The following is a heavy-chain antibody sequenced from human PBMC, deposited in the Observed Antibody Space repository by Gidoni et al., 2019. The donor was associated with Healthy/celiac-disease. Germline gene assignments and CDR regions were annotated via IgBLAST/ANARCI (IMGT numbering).Heavy chain of an antibody. CDR3: ARFVLYSSSWDY. J-gene: IGHJ4*02. CDR1: GGTVSISGYY. CDR2: IYSSGGT. V-gene: IGHV4-39*01. Sequence: LQLQETGPGLVKPSETLSRTCTASGGTVSISGYYWGWIRQPPGKGLEWIGCIYSSGGTSYNASMYHRVTITVNKSKIQFALKLSCVTAADTAVYYCARFVLYSSSWDYWGQGTLVTVSS. D-gene: IGHD6-6*01.